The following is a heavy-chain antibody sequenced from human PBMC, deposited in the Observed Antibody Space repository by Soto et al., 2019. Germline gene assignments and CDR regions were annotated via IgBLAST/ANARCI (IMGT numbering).Heavy chain of an antibody. CDR1: GFTVSSNY. V-gene: IGHV3-53*01. J-gene: IGHJ4*02. Sequence: GGSLRLSCAASGFTVSSNYMSWVRQAPGKGLEWVSVIYSGGSTYYADSVRGRFAIARDNSKNTLYLQLTSLRAEDTAIYYCARGVRGVLDYWGQGTLVTVSS. D-gene: IGHD5-12*01. CDR2: IYSGGST. CDR3: ARGVRGVLDY.